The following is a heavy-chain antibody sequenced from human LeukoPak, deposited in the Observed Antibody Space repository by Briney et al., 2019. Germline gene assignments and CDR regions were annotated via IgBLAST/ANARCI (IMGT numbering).Heavy chain of an antibody. J-gene: IGHJ6*02. CDR2: IYYSGST. D-gene: IGHD6-19*01. Sequence: PSETLSLTCTVSGGSISSYYWSWIRQPPGKGLEWIGYIYYSGSTNYNPSLKSRVTISVDTSKNQFSLKPSSVTAADTAVYYCARGGYSSGWYSVYYYYYGMDVWGQGTTVTVSS. CDR1: GGSISSYY. CDR3: ARGGYSSGWYSVYYYYYGMDV. V-gene: IGHV4-59*01.